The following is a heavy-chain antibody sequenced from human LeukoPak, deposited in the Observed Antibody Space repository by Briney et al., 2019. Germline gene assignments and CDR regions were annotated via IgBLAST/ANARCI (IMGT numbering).Heavy chain of an antibody. Sequence: GGSLRLSCEVSGFTFRTYWMHWVRQAPGKGLEWVANINQDGDEKYYVDSVKGRFTISRDNAKNSLFLQMHSLRAEDTAVYYCARLYDSNRDHSGYGYWGRGTLVTVSS. CDR1: GFTFRTYW. V-gene: IGHV3-7*02. D-gene: IGHD5-12*01. J-gene: IGHJ4*02. CDR2: INQDGDEK. CDR3: ARLYDSNRDHSGYGY.